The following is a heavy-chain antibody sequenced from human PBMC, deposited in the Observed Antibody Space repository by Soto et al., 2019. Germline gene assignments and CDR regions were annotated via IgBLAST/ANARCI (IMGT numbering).Heavy chain of an antibody. D-gene: IGHD3-22*01. CDR1: GFTFSSYA. Sequence: QVQLVESGGGVVQPGRSLRLSCAASGFTFSSYAMHWVRQAPGKGLEWVAVISYDGSNKYYADSVKGRFTMSRDNSKNTLYLQMNSLRAEDTAVYYCARDKCRYYYDSSGLGYWGQGTLVTVSS. CDR2: ISYDGSNK. V-gene: IGHV3-30-3*01. CDR3: ARDKCRYYYDSSGLGY. J-gene: IGHJ4*02.